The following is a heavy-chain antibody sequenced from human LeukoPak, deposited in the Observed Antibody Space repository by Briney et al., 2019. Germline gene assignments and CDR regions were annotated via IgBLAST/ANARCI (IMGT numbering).Heavy chain of an antibody. CDR1: VGSISSSSYY. CDR3: ARQTTTADY. Sequence: SDTLSLTCTVSVGSISSSSYYWGWIRQPPGKGLEWIGSIYYSGSTYYNPSLKSRVTISVGTSKNQFSLKLSSVTAADTAVYYCARQTTTADYWGQGTLVTVSS. J-gene: IGHJ4*02. D-gene: IGHD4-17*01. CDR2: IYYSGST. V-gene: IGHV4-39*01.